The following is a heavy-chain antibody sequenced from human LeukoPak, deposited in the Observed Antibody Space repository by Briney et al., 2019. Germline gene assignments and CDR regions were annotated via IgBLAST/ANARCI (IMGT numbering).Heavy chain of an antibody. J-gene: IGHJ6*02. CDR2: INPNSGGT. Sequence: ASVKVSCKASGYTFTGYYMHWVRQAPGQGLEWMGWINPNSGGTNYAQKFQGRVTMTRDTSISTAYMELSRLRSDDTAVYYCARDYKTIFGVVIMYYYYGMDVWGQGTTVTVS. CDR3: ARDYKTIFGVVIMYYYYGMDV. D-gene: IGHD3-3*01. CDR1: GYTFTGYY. V-gene: IGHV1-2*02.